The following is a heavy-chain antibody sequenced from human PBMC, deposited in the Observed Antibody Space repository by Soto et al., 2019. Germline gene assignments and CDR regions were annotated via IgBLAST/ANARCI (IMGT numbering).Heavy chain of an antibody. CDR3: AREQDFWSGYHPGPFDY. V-gene: IGHV3-21*01. CDR1: GFTFSSYS. CDR2: ISSSSSYT. J-gene: IGHJ4*02. D-gene: IGHD3-3*01. Sequence: PGGSLRLSCAASGFTFSSYSMNWVRQAPGKGLEWVSSISSSSSYTYYADSVKGRFTISRDNAKNSLYLQMNSLRAEDTAVYYCAREQDFWSGYHPGPFDYWGQGTLVTVSS.